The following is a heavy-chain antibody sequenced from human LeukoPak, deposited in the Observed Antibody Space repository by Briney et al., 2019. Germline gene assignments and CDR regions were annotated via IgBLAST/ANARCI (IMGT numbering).Heavy chain of an antibody. V-gene: IGHV4-30-2*01. CDR1: GGSISSGGYS. J-gene: IGHJ4*02. D-gene: IGHD3-10*01. Sequence: SETLSLTCAVSGGSISSGGYSWSWIRQPPGKGLEWIGYIYHSGSTYYNPSLKSRVTISVDTSKNQFSLKLSSVTAADTAVYYCARAYISGSYFNDYWGRGTLVTVSS. CDR3: ARAYISGSYFNDY. CDR2: IYHSGST.